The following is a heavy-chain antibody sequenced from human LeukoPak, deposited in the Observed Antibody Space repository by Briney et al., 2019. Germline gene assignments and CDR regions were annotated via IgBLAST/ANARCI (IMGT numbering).Heavy chain of an antibody. CDR3: ARDRGLFDY. V-gene: IGHV3-7*04. J-gene: IGHJ4*02. Sequence: PGGSLRLSCAASGFSFSNYWMTWVRQAPGKGLEWVANIKQGGSEKQYVGSVKGRFTISRDNAKKTLYLQMNSLRAEDTAVHYCARDRGLFDYWGQGTLVTVSS. CDR2: IKQGGSEK. CDR1: GFSFSNYW. D-gene: IGHD3-10*01.